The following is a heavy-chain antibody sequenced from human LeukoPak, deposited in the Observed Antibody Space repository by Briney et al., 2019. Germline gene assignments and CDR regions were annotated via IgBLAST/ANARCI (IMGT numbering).Heavy chain of an antibody. CDR1: GFTFSSYG. J-gene: IGHJ4*02. D-gene: IGHD3-10*01. CDR3: AKGRLWFGELFPDY. V-gene: IGHV3-30*02. CDR2: IRYDGSNK. Sequence: GGSLRLSCAASGFTFSSYGMHWVRQAPGKGLEWVAFIRYDGSNKYYADSVKGRFTISRDNSKNTLYLQMNSLRAEDTAVYYCAKGRLWFGELFPDYWGQGTLVTVSS.